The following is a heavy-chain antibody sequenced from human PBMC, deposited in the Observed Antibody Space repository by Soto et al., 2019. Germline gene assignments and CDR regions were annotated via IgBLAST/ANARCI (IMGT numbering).Heavy chain of an antibody. CDR3: ARDRNYGMDV. V-gene: IGHV1-69*13. Sequence: ASVKVSCKASGGTFSSYAISWVRQAPGQGLEWMGGIIPIFGTANYAQKFQGRVTITADESTSTAYMELSSLRSEDTAVYYCARDRNYGMDVWGQGTTVTVSS. J-gene: IGHJ6*02. CDR2: IIPIFGTA. CDR1: GGTFSSYA.